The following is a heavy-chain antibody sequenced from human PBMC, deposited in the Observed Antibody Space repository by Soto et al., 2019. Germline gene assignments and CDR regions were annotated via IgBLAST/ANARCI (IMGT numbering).Heavy chain of an antibody. J-gene: IGHJ6*02. CDR3: ARDPYHVLMVNAPNLYGIDV. CDR2: ISTYNGNT. V-gene: IGHV1-18*01. Sequence: QVKLVQSGAEVKKPGASVKVSCKASGYTFTTYDISWVRQAPGQGLEWMGRISTYNGNTNYPQSLQVRLTMTTNTTTTTPHMELTNLRSDDTAVYYCARDPYHVLMVNAPNLYGIDVWGQGTTVTVSS. CDR1: GYTFTTYD. D-gene: IGHD2-8*01.